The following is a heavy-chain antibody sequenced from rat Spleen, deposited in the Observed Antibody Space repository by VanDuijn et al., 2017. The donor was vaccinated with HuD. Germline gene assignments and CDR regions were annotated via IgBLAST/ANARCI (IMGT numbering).Heavy chain of an antibody. CDR2: ISYDGTAT. Sequence: EVHLVESGGGLVQPGRSMKLSCAASGFTFSNYYMAWVRQAPTKGLEWVASISYDGTATYYRDSVKGRFTLSVYNAKSTLYLQLGRLRSEDTATYYCATYGFLGAYWSLGTLVTVSS. CDR3: ATYGFLGAY. CDR1: GFTFSNYY. V-gene: IGHV5-25*01. D-gene: IGHD1-11*01. J-gene: IGHJ3*01.